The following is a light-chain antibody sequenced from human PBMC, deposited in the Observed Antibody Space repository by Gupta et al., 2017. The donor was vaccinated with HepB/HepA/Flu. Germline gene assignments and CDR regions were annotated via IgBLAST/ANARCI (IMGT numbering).Light chain of an antibody. CDR1: ITTIVNDN. V-gene: IGLV1-47*02. J-gene: IGLJ1*01. CDR2: NDN. CDR3: VGLNYSRTGYV. Sequence: QPVLTLPPSAARHPGPTPTISCSVSITTIVNDNAYWYQHHPGTAPKLLIYNDNQRPSGVPDRFSGSKSVTTASLPISGLRAEDEADYYCVGLNYSRTGYVFGGGTKVTVL.